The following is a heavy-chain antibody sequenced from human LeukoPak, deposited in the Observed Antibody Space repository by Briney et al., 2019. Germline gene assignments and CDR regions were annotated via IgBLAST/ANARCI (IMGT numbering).Heavy chain of an antibody. CDR2: IIPIFGTA. J-gene: IGHJ4*02. CDR1: GGTFSSYA. V-gene: IGHV1-69*05. D-gene: IGHD4-23*01. Sequence: SVKVSCKASGGTFSSYAISWVRQAPGQGLEWMGRIIPIFGTANYAQKFQGRVTITTEKSSNIVDMELSILRSEDTAVYYCARTDYGGKQGDFDYWGLGTLVTVSS. CDR3: ARTDYGGKQGDFDY.